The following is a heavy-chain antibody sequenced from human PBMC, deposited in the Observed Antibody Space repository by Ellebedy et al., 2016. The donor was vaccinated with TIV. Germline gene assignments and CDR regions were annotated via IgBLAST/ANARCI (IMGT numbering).Heavy chain of an antibody. CDR3: ARHMNTAMTNDH. J-gene: IGHJ4*02. V-gene: IGHV5-51*01. D-gene: IGHD5-18*01. CDR1: GYNFSRYW. Sequence: GESLKISCKGSGYNFSRYWIGWVRQMPGKGLEWMGIIYPGDSDTRYNPSFQGQVTISADKSISTAYLHWSSLKASDTAMYYCARHMNTAMTNDHWGQGTLVTVSS. CDR2: IYPGDSDT.